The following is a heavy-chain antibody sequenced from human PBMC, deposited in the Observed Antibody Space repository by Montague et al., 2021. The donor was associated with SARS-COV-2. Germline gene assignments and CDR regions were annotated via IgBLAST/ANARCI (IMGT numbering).Heavy chain of an antibody. D-gene: IGHD3-16*01. V-gene: IGHV4-59*01. J-gene: IGHJ2*01. CDR2: FDHSGDT. CDR3: AREFRIELWQTNWYVGH. CDR1: GGSMSGYY. Sequence: SETLSLTCEVSGGSMSGYYWTWIRQSPGKGLEWIGNFDHSGDTKYNPSLKSRATISVDASKNQFALRLHSVTAADTAVYYCAREFRIELWQTNWYVGHWGRGTLVTASS.